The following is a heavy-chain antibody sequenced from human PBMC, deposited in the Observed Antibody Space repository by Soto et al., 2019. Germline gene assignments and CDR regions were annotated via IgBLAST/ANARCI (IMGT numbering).Heavy chain of an antibody. CDR2: ISGSGGST. CDR3: AKSYYDSSGYYYGGLDY. V-gene: IGHV3-23*01. J-gene: IGHJ4*02. Sequence: GGSLRLSCAASGFTFSSYAMSWVRQAPGKGLEWVSAISGSGGSTYYADSVKGRFTISRDNSKNTLYLQMNSLRAEDTAVYYCAKSYYDSSGYYYGGLDYWGQGTPVTVSS. CDR1: GFTFSSYA. D-gene: IGHD3-22*01.